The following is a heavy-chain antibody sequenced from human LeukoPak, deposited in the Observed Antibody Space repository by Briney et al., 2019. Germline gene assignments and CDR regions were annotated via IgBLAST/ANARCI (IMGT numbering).Heavy chain of an antibody. Sequence: GGSLRLSCAASGFTFSSYAMHWVRQVPGKGLEWVAVISYDGSNKYYADSVKGRFTISRDNSKNTLYLQMNSLRAEDTAVYYCARGSVVRGAYPYYFDYWGQGTLVTVSS. CDR2: ISYDGSNK. CDR3: ARGSVVRGAYPYYFDY. D-gene: IGHD3-10*01. J-gene: IGHJ4*02. V-gene: IGHV3-30*04. CDR1: GFTFSSYA.